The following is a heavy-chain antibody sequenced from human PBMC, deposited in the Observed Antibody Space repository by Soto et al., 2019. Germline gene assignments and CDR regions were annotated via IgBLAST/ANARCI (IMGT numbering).Heavy chain of an antibody. CDR2: INHSGST. J-gene: IGHJ4*02. CDR3: ARFRRQWLVPSYFDY. CDR1: CGSFSGYY. Sequence: SETLSPTCAVYCGSFSGYYWGWIRQPPGKGLEWIGEINHSGSTNYNPSLKSRVTISVDTSKNQFSLKLSSVTAADTAVYYCARFRRQWLVPSYFDYWGQGTLVTVSS. D-gene: IGHD6-19*01. V-gene: IGHV4-34*01.